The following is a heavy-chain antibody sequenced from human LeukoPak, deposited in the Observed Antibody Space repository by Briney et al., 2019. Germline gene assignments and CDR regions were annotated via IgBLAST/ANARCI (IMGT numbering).Heavy chain of an antibody. V-gene: IGHV1-2*02. CDR1: GYTFTSYG. CDR3: ARDYQFGELLFYFDY. D-gene: IGHD3-10*01. J-gene: IGHJ4*02. CDR2: INPNSGGT. Sequence: ASVKVSCKASGYTFTSYGISWVRQAPGQGLEWMGWINPNSGGTNYAQKFQGRVTMTRDTSISTAYMELSRLRSDDTAVYYCARDYQFGELLFYFDYWGQGTLVTVSS.